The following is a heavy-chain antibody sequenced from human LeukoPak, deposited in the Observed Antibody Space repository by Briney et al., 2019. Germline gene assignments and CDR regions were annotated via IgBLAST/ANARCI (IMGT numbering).Heavy chain of an antibody. J-gene: IGHJ5*02. CDR1: GGTFSSYA. Sequence: GASVKVSCKASGGTFSSYAISWVRQAPGQGLEWMGRIIPILGIANYAQKFQGRVTITADKSTSTAYMELSSLRSEDTAVYYCARDPQEVVVAAGNWFDPWGQGTLVTVSS. V-gene: IGHV1-69*04. CDR2: IIPILGIA. D-gene: IGHD2-15*01. CDR3: ARDPQEVVVAAGNWFDP.